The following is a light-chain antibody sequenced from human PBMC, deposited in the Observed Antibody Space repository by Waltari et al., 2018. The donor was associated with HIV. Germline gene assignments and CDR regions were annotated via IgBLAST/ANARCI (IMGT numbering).Light chain of an antibody. CDR3: QQYNSYSRT. Sequence: EIVLTQSPGTLSLSPGDRATLSCRASQSVSSRSLAWYQHKPGQAPRLLIYSASTRATGIPDRFSGSGSGTDFTLTINRLEPEDFATYYCQQYNSYSRTFGQGTKLEIK. V-gene: IGKV3-20*01. CDR1: QSVSSRS. CDR2: SAS. J-gene: IGKJ2*01.